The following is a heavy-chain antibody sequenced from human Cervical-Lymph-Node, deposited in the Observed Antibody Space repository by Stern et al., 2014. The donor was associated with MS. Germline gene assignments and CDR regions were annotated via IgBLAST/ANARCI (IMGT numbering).Heavy chain of an antibody. Sequence: VQLEESWGGVVQPGRSLSLSCVASGFTFSTYALHWVRQAPGKGLEWVAFVSYDGTQRNSTDSVKARFTISRDNSKNTLYLHMNSLRDEDTAVYFCARGGRGVGLEYWGQGALVTVSS. CDR3: ARGGRGVGLEY. CDR1: GFTFSTYA. D-gene: IGHD3-10*01. J-gene: IGHJ4*02. V-gene: IGHV3-30-3*01. CDR2: VSYDGTQR.